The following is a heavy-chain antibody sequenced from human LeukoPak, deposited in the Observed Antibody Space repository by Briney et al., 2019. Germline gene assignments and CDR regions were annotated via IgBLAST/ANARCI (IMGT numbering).Heavy chain of an antibody. CDR2: IYHSGST. CDR3: ARSYDSSGYYRYYYYYYMDV. V-gene: IGHV4-4*02. Sequence: SGTLSLTCAVSGGSISSSNWWNWVRQPPGKGLEWIGEIYHSGSTNYNPSLKSRVTISVDKSKNQFSLKLSSVTAADTAVYYCARSYDSSGYYRYYYYYYMDVWGKGTTVTVSS. D-gene: IGHD3-22*01. CDR1: GGSISSSNW. J-gene: IGHJ6*03.